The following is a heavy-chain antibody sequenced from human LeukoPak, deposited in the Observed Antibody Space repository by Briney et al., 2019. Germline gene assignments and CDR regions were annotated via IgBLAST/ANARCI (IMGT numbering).Heavy chain of an antibody. D-gene: IGHD7-27*01. Sequence: GGSLRLSCAASGFTFSSYAMSWVRQAPGKGLEWVSTLSGSGDTTYYADSVKGRFTISRDNSKNTLYLQVSSLRAEDTAVYYCAKDPLLQATGVWFGPWGQGTLVTASS. J-gene: IGHJ5*02. CDR1: GFTFSSYA. CDR2: LSGSGDTT. CDR3: AKDPLLQATGVWFGP. V-gene: IGHV3-23*01.